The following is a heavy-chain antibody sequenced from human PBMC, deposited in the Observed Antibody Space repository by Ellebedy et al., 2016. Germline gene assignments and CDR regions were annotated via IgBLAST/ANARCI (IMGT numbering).Heavy chain of an antibody. CDR3: ARLNIVVVPAADAHDGMDV. D-gene: IGHD2-2*01. J-gene: IGHJ6*02. CDR1: GGSISSSSYY. Sequence: SETLSLTCTVSGGSISSSSYYWGWIRQPPGKGLEWIGSIYYSGSTYYNPSLKSRVTISVDTSKNQFSLKLSSVTAADTAVYYCARLNIVVVPAADAHDGMDVWGQGTTVTVSS. V-gene: IGHV4-39*01. CDR2: IYYSGST.